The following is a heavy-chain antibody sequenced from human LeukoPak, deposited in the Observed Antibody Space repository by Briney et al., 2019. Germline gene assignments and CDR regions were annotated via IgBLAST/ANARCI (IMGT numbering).Heavy chain of an antibody. V-gene: IGHV4-34*01. D-gene: IGHD1-14*01. Sequence: SETLSLTCAVYGGSFRGYFWNWIRQPPGKGLEWIGEINHSGSTNYNPSLKSRVTISVDTSKNQFSLKLSSVTAADTALYYCARAGPDSDYWGQGTLSPSPQ. CDR3: ARAGPDSDY. J-gene: IGHJ4*02. CDR2: INHSGST. CDR1: GGSFRGYF.